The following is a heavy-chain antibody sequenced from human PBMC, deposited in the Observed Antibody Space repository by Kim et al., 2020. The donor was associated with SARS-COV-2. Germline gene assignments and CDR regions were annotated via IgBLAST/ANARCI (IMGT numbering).Heavy chain of an antibody. V-gene: IGHV3-21*01. CDR1: GFTFSGYN. D-gene: IGHD2-21*02. CDR3: AREGAYCGGDCYPGGSSGDY. Sequence: GGSLRLSCTASGFTFSGYNLNWVRQAPGKGLEWVSSISSGATYIYYSESVKGRFTISRDNAKNSLYLQMSSLRAEDTAVYFCAREGAYCGGDCYPGGSSGDYWGQGTLVTVSS. CDR2: ISSGATYI. J-gene: IGHJ4*02.